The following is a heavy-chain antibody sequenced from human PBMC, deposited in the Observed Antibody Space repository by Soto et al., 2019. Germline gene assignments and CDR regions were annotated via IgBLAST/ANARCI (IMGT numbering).Heavy chain of an antibody. CDR3: ARQRIVAAGTFVDY. CDR1: GDSTNSTSYY. CDR2: IYFSGST. D-gene: IGHD6-13*01. J-gene: IGHJ4*02. V-gene: IGHV4-39*01. Sequence: PSETLSLTCIVSGDSTNSTSYYWGWIRQPPGQGLEWIASIYFSGSTYNNPSLKSRLTVSVDTSKSQFSLKLSSVTAADTALYYCARQRIVAAGTFVDYWGQGSLVTGSS.